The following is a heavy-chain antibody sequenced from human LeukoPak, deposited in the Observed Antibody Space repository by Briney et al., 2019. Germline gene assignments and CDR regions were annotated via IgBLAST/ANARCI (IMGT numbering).Heavy chain of an antibody. CDR1: GFTFSNAW. V-gene: IGHV3-15*01. J-gene: IGHJ6*02. CDR3: ARHGTYCSGGSCYSFYYYYDGMDV. D-gene: IGHD2-15*01. CDR2: IKGKTDGCTT. Sequence: GGSLRLSCAASGFTFSNAWMSWVRQSPGKGLEWVGRIKGKTDGCTTDYAAPVKGRFTISRDDSKNTLYLQMNSLKTEDTAVYYCARHGTYCSGGSCYSFYYYYDGMDVWGQGTTVTVSS.